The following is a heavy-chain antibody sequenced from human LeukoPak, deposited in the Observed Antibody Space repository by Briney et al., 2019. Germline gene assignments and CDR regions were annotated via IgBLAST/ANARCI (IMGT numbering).Heavy chain of an antibody. CDR3: ARDSVYCGGDCPSVGFDP. V-gene: IGHV4-61*02. Sequence: SETLSLTCTVSGGSICSGSYYWSWIRQPAGKGLEWIGRIYTSGSTNYNPSLKSRVTISVDTSKNQFSLKLSSVTAADTAVYYCARDSVYCGGDCPSVGFDPWGQGTLVTVSS. CDR2: IYTSGST. D-gene: IGHD2-21*02. CDR1: GGSICSGSYY. J-gene: IGHJ5*02.